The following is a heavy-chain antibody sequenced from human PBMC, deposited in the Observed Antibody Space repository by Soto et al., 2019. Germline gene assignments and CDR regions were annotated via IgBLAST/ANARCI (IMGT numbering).Heavy chain of an antibody. CDR3: ARGVSAGVDY. V-gene: IGHV1-8*01. J-gene: IGHJ4*02. CDR1: GYSFTSLD. Sequence: ASVKVSCKASGYSFTSLDINWVRQTAGQGLEWMGWMQPSTGRTGYAQKFQGRVTMTRDTSINTAYMELTTLTSDDTAFYYCARGVSAGVDYWGQGTLVTVT. D-gene: IGHD1-26*01. CDR2: MQPSTGRT.